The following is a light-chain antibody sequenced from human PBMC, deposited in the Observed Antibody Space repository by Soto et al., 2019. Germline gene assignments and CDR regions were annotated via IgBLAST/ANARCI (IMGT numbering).Light chain of an antibody. CDR1: SSDVGAYTS. J-gene: IGLJ1*01. CDR3: SSYTSDNRDYG. V-gene: IGLV2-14*01. CDR2: EVS. Sequence: QSVLTQPASVSGSPGQSITISCTGTSSDVGAYTSVSWYQQHPGKAPKLIIYEVSNRPPGISTRFSGSKSASTASLTISGLQAEDEAHYYCSSYTSDNRDYGFATGTKVTV.